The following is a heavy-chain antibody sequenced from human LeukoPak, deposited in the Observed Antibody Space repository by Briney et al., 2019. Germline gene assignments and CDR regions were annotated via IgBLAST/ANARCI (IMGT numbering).Heavy chain of an antibody. Sequence: ASVKVSCKASGYTFTSYTMHWVRQAPGQRLEWMGWINTGNGNTKYSQEFQGRVTITRDTSASTAYMELSSLRSEDMAVYYCAAAIPEYSSSWYGSYYYYMDVWGKGTTVTVSS. CDR3: AAAIPEYSSSWYGSYYYYMDV. J-gene: IGHJ6*03. CDR2: INTGNGNT. CDR1: GYTFTSYT. V-gene: IGHV1-3*03. D-gene: IGHD6-13*01.